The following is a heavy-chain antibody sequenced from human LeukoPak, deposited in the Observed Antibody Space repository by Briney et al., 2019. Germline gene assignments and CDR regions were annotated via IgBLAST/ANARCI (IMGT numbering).Heavy chain of an antibody. CDR3: ARDPQGYHYDTSGYYLD. CDR1: GITVSSNY. V-gene: IGHV3-66*01. CDR2: INTGGGT. J-gene: IGHJ4*02. Sequence: GGSLRLSCAASGITVSSNYMTWVRQAPGKGLEWVSLINTGGGTFYAESVRGRFTISRDNSKNTVYLQMNSLRAEDTAVYYCARDPQGYHYDTSGYYLDWGQGTLVTVSS. D-gene: IGHD3-22*01.